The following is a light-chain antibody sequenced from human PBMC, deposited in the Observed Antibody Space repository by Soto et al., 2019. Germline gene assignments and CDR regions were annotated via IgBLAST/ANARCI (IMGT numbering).Light chain of an antibody. V-gene: IGLV2-14*03. J-gene: IGLJ2*01. CDR1: RSDLGAYNF. CDR3: TSWTTSTTMI. CDR2: DVN. Sequence: QSALTQPASVSGSPGQSITISCTGTRSDLGAYNFVSWYQQHPGEVPKLILYDVNVRPSGVSNRFSGSKSGNTASLTISGLQAEDEADYYCTSWTTSTTMIFGGGTKLTVL.